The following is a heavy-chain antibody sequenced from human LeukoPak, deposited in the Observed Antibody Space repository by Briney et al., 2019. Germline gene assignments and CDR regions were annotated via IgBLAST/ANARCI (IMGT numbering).Heavy chain of an antibody. D-gene: IGHD5-24*01. V-gene: IGHV3-66*01. Sequence: PGGSLRLSCAASGFTVSSNYMSWVRQAPGKGLEWVSVIYSGGSTYYAGSVKGRFAISRDNSKNTLYLQMSSLRAEDTAVYYCARGGDGNNSGFEYWGQGTLVTVSS. CDR2: IYSGGST. CDR1: GFTVSSNY. CDR3: ARGGDGNNSGFEY. J-gene: IGHJ4*02.